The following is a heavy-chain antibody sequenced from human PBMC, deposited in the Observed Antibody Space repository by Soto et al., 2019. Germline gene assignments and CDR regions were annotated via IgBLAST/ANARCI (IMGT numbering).Heavy chain of an antibody. V-gene: IGHV1-8*01. CDR1: GYTFTTYD. D-gene: IGHD3-9*01. CDR2: MNPNSGNT. J-gene: IGHJ4*02. Sequence: QVQLVQSGTEVKKPGASVKVSCTASGYTFTTYDINWVRQATGQGLEWMGWMNPNSGNTGYAQKFQGRVTMTRNTSTSTAYLELSSLRSEDTAGYYCARVGSRTLSGSFLGYWGQGTQVTVSP. CDR3: ARVGSRTLSGSFLGY.